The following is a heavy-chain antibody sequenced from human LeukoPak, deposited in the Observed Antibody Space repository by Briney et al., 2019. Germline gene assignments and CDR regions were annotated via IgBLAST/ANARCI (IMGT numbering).Heavy chain of an antibody. CDR1: GDSVSSNSAA. CDR3: ARDSTEESWNNAQWLVSAVFDP. D-gene: IGHD6-19*01. Sequence: SQTLSLTCAISGDSVSSNSAAWNWIRQSPSRGLEWLGRTYYRSKWYNDYAVSVKSRITINPDTSKNQFSLQLNSVTPEDTAVYYCARDSTEESWNNAQWLVSAVFDPWGQGTLVTVSS. V-gene: IGHV6-1*01. CDR2: TYYRSKWYN. J-gene: IGHJ5*02.